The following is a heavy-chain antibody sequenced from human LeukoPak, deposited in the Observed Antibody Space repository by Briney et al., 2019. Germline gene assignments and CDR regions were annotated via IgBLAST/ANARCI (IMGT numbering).Heavy chain of an antibody. CDR1: GGSISSCY. V-gene: IGHV4-59*12. D-gene: IGHD3-3*01. J-gene: IGHJ4*02. Sequence: SETLSLTCTVSGGSISSCYWSWIRQPPGKGLEWIGYIYYSGSTNYNPSLQSRVTISVDTSKNQFSLKLSSVTAADTAVYYCARSGFKSGYYFDYWGQGTLVTVSS. CDR2: IYYSGST. CDR3: ARSGFKSGYYFDY.